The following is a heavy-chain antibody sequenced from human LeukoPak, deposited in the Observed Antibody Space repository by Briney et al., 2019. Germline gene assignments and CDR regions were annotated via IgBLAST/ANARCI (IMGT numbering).Heavy chain of an antibody. V-gene: IGHV1-2*03. CDR1: GYTLTGYY. CDR2: INPNSGGT. D-gene: IGHD3-3*01. Sequence: GASAKVSCEASGYTLTGYYMHWVPQAPGQGLERRGWINPNSGGTNYAQKFQGRVTMTRDTSISTAYMELSRLRSDDTAVYYCARGDYDVWSGYPFDYWGQGTLVTVSS. J-gene: IGHJ4*02. CDR3: ARGDYDVWSGYPFDY.